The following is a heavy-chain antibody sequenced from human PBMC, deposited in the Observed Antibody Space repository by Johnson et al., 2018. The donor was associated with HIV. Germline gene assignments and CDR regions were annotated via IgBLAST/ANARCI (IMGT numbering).Heavy chain of an antibody. CDR2: IYSGDRT. D-gene: IGHD6-19*01. J-gene: IGHJ3*02. V-gene: IGHV3-66*01. CDR3: AGRGSAWYEDAFDI. Sequence: EVQLVESGGGLVQPGGSLRLSCAASGFTVSSNYMSWVRQAPGKGLEWVSVIYSGDRTYSAVSVKGRFTISRDSSKNTLFLQMNSLRVEDTAIYYGAGRGSAWYEDAFDIWGQGTMVTVSS. CDR1: GFTVSSNY.